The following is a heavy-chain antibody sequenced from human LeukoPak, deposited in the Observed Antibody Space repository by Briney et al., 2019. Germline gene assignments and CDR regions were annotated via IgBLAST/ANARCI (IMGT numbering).Heavy chain of an antibody. D-gene: IGHD4-17*01. Sequence: SETLSLTRSVSGGSISSTAYYWGWIRQPPGKGLEWIGSIYYTGITYYNPSLKSRVTVSLDTSRNQFSLKLNSVTAPETAVYYCVGRRGDGDYRPEYWGQGTLVTVSS. CDR2: IYYTGIT. V-gene: IGHV4-39*01. J-gene: IGHJ4*02. CDR1: GGSISSTAYY. CDR3: VGRRGDGDYRPEY.